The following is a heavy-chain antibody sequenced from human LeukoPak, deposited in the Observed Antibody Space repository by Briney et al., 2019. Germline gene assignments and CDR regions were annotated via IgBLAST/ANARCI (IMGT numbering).Heavy chain of an antibody. CDR2: IYSGGST. J-gene: IGHJ3*02. CDR1: GFTVSSNY. Sequence: PGGSLRLSCAASGFTVSSNYMSWVRQAPGKGLEWVSVIYSGGSTYYADSVKGRFTISRDNANNSLYLQMNSLRAEDTAVYYCARDMRFRPPYAFDIWGQGTMVTVSS. D-gene: IGHD2-2*01. CDR3: ARDMRFRPPYAFDI. V-gene: IGHV3-53*01.